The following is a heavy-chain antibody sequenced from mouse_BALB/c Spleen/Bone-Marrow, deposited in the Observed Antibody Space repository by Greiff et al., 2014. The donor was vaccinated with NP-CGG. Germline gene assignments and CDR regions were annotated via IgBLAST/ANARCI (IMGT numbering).Heavy chain of an antibody. CDR1: GFAFSTYD. Sequence: EVKVVESGGGLVKPGGSLKLSCAASGFAFSTYDMSWVRQTPEKRLEWVATISSGGSYTYYPDSVKGRFTVSRDNVRNALYLQMNSLRSEDTALYYSARLDGYPHWYFDVWGAGTTVTVSS. V-gene: IGHV5-9*02. J-gene: IGHJ1*01. CDR2: ISSGGSYT. CDR3: ARLDGYPHWYFDV. D-gene: IGHD2-3*01.